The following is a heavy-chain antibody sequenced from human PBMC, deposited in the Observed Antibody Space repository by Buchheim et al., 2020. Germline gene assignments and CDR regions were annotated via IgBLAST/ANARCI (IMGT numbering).Heavy chain of an antibody. D-gene: IGHD3-22*01. CDR1: GGSISSGDYY. CDR3: ARAPHDRSGWYYYGMDV. Sequence: QVQLQESGPGLVKPSQTLSLTCSVSGGSISSGDYYWSWIRQPPGKGLEWIGYIYYSGSTYYNPSLKSRVIISVATSKYPFSLKVTSVTAADTAVYYCARAPHDRSGWYYYGMDVWGQGTT. V-gene: IGHV4-30-4*01. CDR2: IYYSGST. J-gene: IGHJ6*02.